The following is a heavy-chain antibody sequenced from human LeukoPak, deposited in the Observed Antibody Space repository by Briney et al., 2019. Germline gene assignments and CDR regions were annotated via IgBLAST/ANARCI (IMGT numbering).Heavy chain of an antibody. D-gene: IGHD2-15*01. CDR2: ISVGGDST. CDR1: GFTFSSYA. J-gene: IGHJ4*02. V-gene: IGHV3-23*01. CDR3: AKTSGGNY. Sequence: GGSLRLSCAASGFTFSSYAMSWVRRAPGEGLEWVSAISVGGDSTYYADSVKGRFSISRDNSKNTLYLQMNSLRAEDTAVYFCAKTSGGNYWGQGTLVTVSS.